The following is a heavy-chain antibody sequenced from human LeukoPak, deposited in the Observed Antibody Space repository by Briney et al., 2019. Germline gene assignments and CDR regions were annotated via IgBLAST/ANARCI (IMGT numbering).Heavy chain of an antibody. D-gene: IGHD6-19*01. CDR1: GYTFTGYY. J-gene: IGHJ4*02. Sequence: ASVKVSCKASGYTFTGYYMNWVRQAPGQGLEWMGRINPNSGDTNSAQKFQGRVTMTRDTSISTAYMELSRLRSDDTAVYYCARGSLSVAGTYFDYWGQGTLVTVSS. V-gene: IGHV1-2*06. CDR3: ARGSLSVAGTYFDY. CDR2: INPNSGDT.